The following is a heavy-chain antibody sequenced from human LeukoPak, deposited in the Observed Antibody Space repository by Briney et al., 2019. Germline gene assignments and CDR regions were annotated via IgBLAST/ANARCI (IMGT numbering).Heavy chain of an antibody. CDR3: ARDPVGDYGDY. CDR2: IFHSGST. V-gene: IGHV4-38-2*02. CDR1: GYSISSGYY. D-gene: IGHD4-17*01. J-gene: IGHJ4*02. Sequence: PSETLCLTCAVSGYSISSGYYWGWIRQPPGKGLEWIGSIFHSGSTYYNPSLKSRVTISVDTSKNQFSLKLSSVTAADTAVYYCARDPVGDYGDYWGQGTLVTVSS.